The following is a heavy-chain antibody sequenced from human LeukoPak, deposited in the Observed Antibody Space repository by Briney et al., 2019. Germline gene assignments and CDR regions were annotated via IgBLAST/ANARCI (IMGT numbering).Heavy chain of an antibody. Sequence: PSETLSLTCSVYGGSFSGYYWTWIRQSPGEGLGWMAEIVQDGRTNYSPLLESRLTLSVDASKNQFSLKLRSVTAADTAIYFCARGSVFMGYASFDFWGQGVLVTVSS. V-gene: IGHV4-34*12. CDR2: IVQDGRT. J-gene: IGHJ4*02. D-gene: IGHD2-2*01. CDR3: ARGSVFMGYASFDF. CDR1: GGSFSGYY.